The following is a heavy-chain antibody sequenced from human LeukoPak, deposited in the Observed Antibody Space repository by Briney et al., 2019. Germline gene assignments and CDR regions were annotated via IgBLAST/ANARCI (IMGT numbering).Heavy chain of an antibody. CDR3: AKWGSGSYYKGSFDC. Sequence: GGSQRLSCAASGFTFSSYAMSWVSQAPGKGLEWVSTISGSGESTYYADSVKGRLAISRDNSKNTLYLQMNSLRAEDTAVYYCAKWGSGSYYKGSFDCWGHGTLVSVSS. CDR2: ISGSGEST. J-gene: IGHJ4*01. V-gene: IGHV3-23*01. CDR1: GFTFSSYA. D-gene: IGHD3-10*01.